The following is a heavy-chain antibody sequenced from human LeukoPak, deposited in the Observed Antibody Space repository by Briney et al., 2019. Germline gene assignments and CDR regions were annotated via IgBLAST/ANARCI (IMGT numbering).Heavy chain of an antibody. Sequence: PSETLSLTCAVYGGSFSGYYWSWIRQPPGKGLEWIGEINHSGSTNYNPSLKSRVTISVDTSKNQFSLKLSSVTAADTAVYYCARRDSSSSGGGWFDPWGQGTLVTVSS. CDR3: ARRDSSSSGGGWFDP. J-gene: IGHJ5*02. V-gene: IGHV4-34*01. CDR2: INHSGST. CDR1: GGSFSGYY. D-gene: IGHD6-6*01.